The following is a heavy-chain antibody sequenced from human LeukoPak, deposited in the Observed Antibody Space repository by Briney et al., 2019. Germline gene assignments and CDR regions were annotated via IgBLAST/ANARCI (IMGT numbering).Heavy chain of an antibody. V-gene: IGHV3-11*01. J-gene: IGHJ4*02. CDR1: GFTFSDYY. Sequence: KPGGSLRLSCAASGFTFSDYYMSWIRQAPGKGLEWVSYISSSGSTIYYADSVKGRFTISRDNAKNSLYLQMNSLRAEDTAVYFCAKSRSGSANWALQIFDNWGQGTLVTVSS. CDR2: ISSSGSTI. CDR3: AKSRSGSANWALQIFDN. D-gene: IGHD1-1*01.